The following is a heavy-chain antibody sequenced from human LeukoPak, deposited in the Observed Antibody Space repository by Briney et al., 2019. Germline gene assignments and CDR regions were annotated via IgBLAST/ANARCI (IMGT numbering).Heavy chain of an antibody. CDR1: GYSFTSYW. Sequence: GESLKISCKGSGYSFTSYWIGWVRQLPGKGLEWMGVIYPGDSDTRYSPSFQGQVTISADKSISTAYLQWSSLKASDTAMYYCARHIMIEGFDYWGQGTLVTVSS. V-gene: IGHV5-51*01. J-gene: IGHJ4*02. CDR3: ARHIMIEGFDY. D-gene: IGHD3-16*01. CDR2: IYPGDSDT.